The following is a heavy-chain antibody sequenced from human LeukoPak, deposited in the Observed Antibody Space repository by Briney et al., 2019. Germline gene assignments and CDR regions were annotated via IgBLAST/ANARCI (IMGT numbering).Heavy chain of an antibody. J-gene: IGHJ3*02. CDR1: GFTFSNYA. Sequence: QTGGSLRLSCAASGFTFSNYAMSWVRQAPGKGLEWVSGIGRSGGGTYNVDSVKGRFTISRDNSKNTLYLQMNSLRVDDTAIYYCAKRLNELTDVRKGFDIWGQGTMVTVSS. V-gene: IGHV3-23*01. D-gene: IGHD3-10*01. CDR3: AKRLNELTDVRKGFDI. CDR2: IGRSGGGT.